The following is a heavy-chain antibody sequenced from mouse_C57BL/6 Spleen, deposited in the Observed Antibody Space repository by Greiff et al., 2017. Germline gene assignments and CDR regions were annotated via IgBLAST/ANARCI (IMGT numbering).Heavy chain of an antibody. CDR2: IDPSDSYT. V-gene: IGHV1-50*01. D-gene: IGHD3-2*02. Sequence: QVQLQQPGAELVKPGASVKLSCKASGYTFTSYWMQWVKQRPGQGLEWIGEIDPSDSYTNYNQKFKGKATLTVDTSSSTAYMQLSSLPSEDSAVYYGAISASSGYYWAMDYWGQGTSVTVSS. J-gene: IGHJ4*01. CDR1: GYTFTSYW. CDR3: AISASSGYYWAMDY.